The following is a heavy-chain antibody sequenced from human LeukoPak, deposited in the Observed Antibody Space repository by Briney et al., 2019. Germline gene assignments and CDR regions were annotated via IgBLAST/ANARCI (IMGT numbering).Heavy chain of an antibody. D-gene: IGHD2-2*01. CDR2: IYSGGST. CDR1: GFTFSSNY. J-gene: IGHJ4*02. CDR3: AKRYCSSTSCSFFDY. Sequence: AASGFTFSSNYMSWVRQAPGKGXEXVXVIYSGGSTYYADSVKGRFTISRDNSKNTLYLQMNSLRAEDTAVYHCAKRYCSSTSCSFFDYWGQGTLVTVSS. V-gene: IGHV3-53*01.